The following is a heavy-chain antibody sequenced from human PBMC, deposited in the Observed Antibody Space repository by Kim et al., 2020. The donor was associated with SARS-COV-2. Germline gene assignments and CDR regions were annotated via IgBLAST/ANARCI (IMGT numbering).Heavy chain of an antibody. CDR3: AREGAPAGTQYYYGMDV. Sequence: GGSLRLSCAASGFTFSSYGMHWVRQAPGKGLEWVAVISYDGSNKYYADSVKGRFTISRDNSKNTLYLQMNSLRAEDTAVYYCAREGAPAGTQYYYGMDVWGQGTTVTVSS. CDR1: GFTFSSYG. J-gene: IGHJ6*02. D-gene: IGHD6-13*01. V-gene: IGHV3-33*05. CDR2: ISYDGSNK.